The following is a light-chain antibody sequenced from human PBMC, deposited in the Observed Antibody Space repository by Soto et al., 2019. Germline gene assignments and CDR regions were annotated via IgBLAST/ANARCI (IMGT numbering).Light chain of an antibody. CDR3: QQNDSSSPT. Sequence: DIQMIQSPSTLSASVGDGVTITCRASQNISVWLAWYQQRPGKAPKFLIYDASNLETGVSSRFSGSGSGTEFTLTIRSLQPDDFATYYCQQNDSSSPTFGQGTKLEIK. CDR1: QNISVW. J-gene: IGKJ2*01. CDR2: DAS. V-gene: IGKV1-5*01.